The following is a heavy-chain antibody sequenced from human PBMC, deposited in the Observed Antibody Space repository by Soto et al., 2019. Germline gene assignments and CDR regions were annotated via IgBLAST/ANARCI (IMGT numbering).Heavy chain of an antibody. CDR2: VYYTGST. CDR1: GGSISGSY. V-gene: IGHV4-59*01. Sequence: SETLSLTCSVSGGSISGSYWSWIRQSPGKGLEWLGYVYYTGSTNYSPSLGSRVSISVDTPKNEFSLRLSSVTAADTAVYFCARSVAVPGAHIDYWGQGTQVTVYS. D-gene: IGHD6-19*01. CDR3: ARSVAVPGAHIDY. J-gene: IGHJ4*02.